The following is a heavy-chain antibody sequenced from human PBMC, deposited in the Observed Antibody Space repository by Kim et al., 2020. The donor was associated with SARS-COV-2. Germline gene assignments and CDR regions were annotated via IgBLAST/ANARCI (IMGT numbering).Heavy chain of an antibody. V-gene: IGHV3-30*03. CDR3: AAGDLAAGYSYGFGAFDI. J-gene: IGHJ3*02. D-gene: IGHD5-18*01. Sequence: KGRFTISRDNSKNTLYLQMNSLRAEDTAVYYCAAGDLAAGYSYGFGAFDIWGQGTMVTVSS.